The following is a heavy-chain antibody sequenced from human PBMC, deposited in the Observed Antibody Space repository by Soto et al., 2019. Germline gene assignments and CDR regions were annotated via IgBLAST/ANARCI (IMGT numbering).Heavy chain of an antibody. D-gene: IGHD5-18*01. CDR2: ISYDGSNK. J-gene: IGHJ4*02. CDR3: AKDIVRYTYGACDY. CDR1: GFTFHTYG. Sequence: ESGGAVVQPGKSLRLSCAASGFTFHTYGMYWVRQAPGKGLEWVAAISYDGSNKYHADSVKGRFTISRDNSKNTLYLQMNSLRVEDTAVYYCAKDIVRYTYGACDYWGQGALVTVSS. V-gene: IGHV3-30*18.